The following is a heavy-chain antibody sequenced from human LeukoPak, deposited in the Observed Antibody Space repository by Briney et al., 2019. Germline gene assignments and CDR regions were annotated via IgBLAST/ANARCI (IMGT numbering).Heavy chain of an antibody. CDR1: GFTFSSYA. CDR2: ISSSSSYI. J-gene: IGHJ6*03. V-gene: IGHV3-21*01. CDR3: ARQLLVAHYNYYMDV. Sequence: GGSLRLSCAASGFTFSSYAMSWVRQAPGKGLEWVSSISSSSSYIYYADSVKGRFTISRDNSKNTLYLQMNSLRAEDTAVYYCARQLLVAHYNYYMDVWGKGTTLTVSS. D-gene: IGHD2-8*02.